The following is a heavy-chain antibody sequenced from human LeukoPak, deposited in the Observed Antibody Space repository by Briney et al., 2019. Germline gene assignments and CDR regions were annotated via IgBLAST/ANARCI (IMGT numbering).Heavy chain of an antibody. CDR2: ISAYNGNT. CDR1: GYTFTSFG. V-gene: IGHV1-18*01. Sequence: ASVKVSCKASGYTFTSFGISWVRQAPGQGLEWMGWISAYNGNTNYAQNLQGGVTMTTDTSTSTAYMELRSLRSDDTAVYYCARGLGWGSNNWFDPWGQGTLVTVSS. D-gene: IGHD2-15*01. CDR3: ARGLGWGSNNWFDP. J-gene: IGHJ5*02.